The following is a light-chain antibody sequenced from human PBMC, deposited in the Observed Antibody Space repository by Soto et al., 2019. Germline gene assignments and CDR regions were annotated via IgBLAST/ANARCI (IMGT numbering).Light chain of an antibody. J-gene: IGKJ5*01. CDR3: QQYANLPGT. CDR2: DAS. CDR1: QDISNY. V-gene: IGKV1-33*01. Sequence: DIQMPQSPSSLSASVGDRVTITCQASQDISNYLNWYQQKPGNAPKLLIYDASHLETGVPSRFSGSGSGTDFTFTISNLQPGDIATYYCQQYANLPGTFGQGTRREIK.